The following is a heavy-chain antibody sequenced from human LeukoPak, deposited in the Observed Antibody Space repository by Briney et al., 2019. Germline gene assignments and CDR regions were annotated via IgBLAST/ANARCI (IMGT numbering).Heavy chain of an antibody. V-gene: IGHV1-2*06. CDR2: INPNSGGT. J-gene: IGHJ4*02. CDR3: ARVHYDTHDRVGDDY. CDR1: GYTFTGYY. Sequence: ASVKVSCKASGYTFTGYYMHWVRQAPGQGLEWMGRINPNSGGTNYAQKFQGRVTMTRDTSISTAYMELSRLRSDDTAVYYCARVHYDTHDRVGDDYWGQGTLVTVSS. D-gene: IGHD3-9*01.